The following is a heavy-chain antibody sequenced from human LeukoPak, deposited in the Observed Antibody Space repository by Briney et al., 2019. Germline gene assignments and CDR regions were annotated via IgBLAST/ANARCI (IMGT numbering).Heavy chain of an antibody. CDR3: ARRQLWLSQYPRGFDY. J-gene: IGHJ4*02. CDR1: GFIFDDYD. D-gene: IGHD5-18*01. CDR2: INWNAGTI. Sequence: GGSLRLSCAASGFIFDDYDMSWARQAPGKGLGWVANINWNAGTIGYADSVKGRFTISRDNAKNSLYLQMNSLRAEDTAVYYCARRQLWLSQYPRGFDYWGQGTLVTVSS. V-gene: IGHV3-20*04.